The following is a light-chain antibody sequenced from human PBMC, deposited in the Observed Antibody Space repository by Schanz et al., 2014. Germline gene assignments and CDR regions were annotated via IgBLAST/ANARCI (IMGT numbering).Light chain of an antibody. J-gene: IGLJ2*01. CDR3: SSHASNNPRVV. CDR2: NVN. V-gene: IGLV2-11*01. CDR1: NSDVGGYDY. Sequence: QSALTQPRSVSGSPGQSVTISCTGTNSDVGGYDYVSWYQQHPGKAPKLLIYNVNERPSGVPDRFSGSKSGNTASLTISGLQAEDDADYYCSSHASNNPRVVFGGGTKLTVL.